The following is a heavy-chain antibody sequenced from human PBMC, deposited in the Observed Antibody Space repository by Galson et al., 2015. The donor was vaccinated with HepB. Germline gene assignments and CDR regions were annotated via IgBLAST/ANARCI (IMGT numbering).Heavy chain of an antibody. CDR3: ARAPVYTNYADDY. CDR1: GFNFVDFG. Sequence: SVKVSCKASGFNFVDFGFSWVRQAPGQGLEWMGWINPYNGNTRYSQKLRGRFTMTTDTSTKTVYMDLRSLTSDDTAVYYCARAPVYTNYADDYWGQGTLGTGSS. D-gene: IGHD4-11*01. V-gene: IGHV1-18*04. CDR2: INPYNGNT. J-gene: IGHJ4*02.